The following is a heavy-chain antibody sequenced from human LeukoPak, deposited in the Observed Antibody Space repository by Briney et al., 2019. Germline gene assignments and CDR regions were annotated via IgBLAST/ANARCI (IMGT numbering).Heavy chain of an antibody. J-gene: IGHJ5*02. Sequence: SETLSLICAVYGGSFSGYYWSWIRQPPGKGLEWIGEINHSGSTNYNPSLKSRVTISVDTSKNQFSLKLSSVTAADTAVYYCARGGWGHDYGDYQYWFDPWGQGTLVTVSS. D-gene: IGHD4-17*01. CDR1: GGSFSGYY. V-gene: IGHV4-34*01. CDR2: INHSGST. CDR3: ARGGWGHDYGDYQYWFDP.